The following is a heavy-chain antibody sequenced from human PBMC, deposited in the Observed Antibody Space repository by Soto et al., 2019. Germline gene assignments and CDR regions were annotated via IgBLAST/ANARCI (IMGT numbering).Heavy chain of an antibody. D-gene: IGHD3-10*01. CDR3: ARDGGYYGAVRYFDP. V-gene: IGHV3-33*01. CDR2: IWYDGSNK. Sequence: QEQLVESGGGVVQPGRSLRLSCAASGFTFSSYGMHWVRQVPGEGLEWVAVIWYDGSNKYYADSVKGRFTISRDNSKDTLYLEMNSLRAEDTAVYYCARDGGYYGAVRYFDPWGQGSLVTGSS. CDR1: GFTFSSYG. J-gene: IGHJ5*02.